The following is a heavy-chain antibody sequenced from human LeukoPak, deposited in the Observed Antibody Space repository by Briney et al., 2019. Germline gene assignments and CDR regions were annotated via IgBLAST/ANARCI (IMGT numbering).Heavy chain of an antibody. Sequence: GGSLRLSCAASGFTFSTYWMSWVRQAPGKGLEWVANINEDASEKYCADSVKGRFTISRDNAGSSLYVQMISLRVEDTAVYYCARTSGDPFDSWGQGTLVIVSS. V-gene: IGHV3-7*01. CDR2: INEDASEK. J-gene: IGHJ4*02. CDR1: GFTFSTYW. D-gene: IGHD4-17*01. CDR3: ARTSGDPFDS.